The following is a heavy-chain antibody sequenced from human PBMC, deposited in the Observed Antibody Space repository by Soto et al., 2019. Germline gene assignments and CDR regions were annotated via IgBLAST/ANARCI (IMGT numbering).Heavy chain of an antibody. CDR3: ARAAPGYCSGGSCSPQVYYFDY. J-gene: IGHJ4*02. CDR1: GYTFTGYY. CDR2: INPNSGGT. D-gene: IGHD2-15*01. Sequence: QVQLVQSGAEVKKPGASVKVSCKASGYTFTGYYMHWVRQAPGQGLEWMGWINPNSGGTNYAQKFQGWVTMTRGTSISTAYMELSRLRSDDTAVYYCARAAPGYCSGGSCSPQVYYFDYWGQGTLVTVSS. V-gene: IGHV1-2*04.